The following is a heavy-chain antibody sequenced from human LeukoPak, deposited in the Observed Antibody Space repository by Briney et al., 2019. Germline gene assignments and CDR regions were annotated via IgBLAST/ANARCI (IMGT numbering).Heavy chain of an antibody. CDR1: GGSISSYY. Sequence: KPSETLSLTCTVSGGSISSYYWSWIRQPPGKGLEWIGYIYYSGSTNYNPSLKSRVTISVDTSKNQFSLKLSSVTAADTAVYYCARVRGLGVITPYLDYWGQGTLVTVSS. J-gene: IGHJ4*02. D-gene: IGHD3-16*02. CDR2: IYYSGST. V-gene: IGHV4-59*01. CDR3: ARVRGLGVITPYLDY.